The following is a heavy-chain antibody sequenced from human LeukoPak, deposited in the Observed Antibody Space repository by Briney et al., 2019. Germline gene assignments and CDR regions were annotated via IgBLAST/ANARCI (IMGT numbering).Heavy chain of an antibody. CDR1: GFTFSSYA. Sequence: GGSLRLSCAGSGFTFSSYAMSWVRQAPGKGLEWVSTISGSGGAGTYYADSVKGRFTVSRDNSGNTLYLPMNSLRAEDTAVYYCVKDRGGSPFYGMDVWGQGTTVTVSS. J-gene: IGHJ6*02. D-gene: IGHD1-26*01. CDR2: ISGSGGAGT. CDR3: VKDRGGSPFYGMDV. V-gene: IGHV3-23*01.